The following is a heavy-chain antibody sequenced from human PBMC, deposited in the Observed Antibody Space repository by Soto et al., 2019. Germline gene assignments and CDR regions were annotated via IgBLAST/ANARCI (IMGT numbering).Heavy chain of an antibody. V-gene: IGHV4-61*01. CDR3: ARGFTMVRGVINYYYYYYGMDV. D-gene: IGHD3-10*01. Sequence: KPSETLSLTCTVSGGSVSSGSYYWSWIRQPPGKGLEWIGYIYYSGSTNYNPSLKSRVTISVDTSKNQFSLKLSSVTAADTAVYYCARGFTMVRGVINYYYYYYGMDVWGQGTTVTVSS. J-gene: IGHJ6*02. CDR1: GGSVSSGSYY. CDR2: IYYSGST.